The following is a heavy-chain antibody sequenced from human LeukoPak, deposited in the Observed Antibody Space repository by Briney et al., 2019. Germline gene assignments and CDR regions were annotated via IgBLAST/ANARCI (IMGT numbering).Heavy chain of an antibody. Sequence: GGSLRLSCAASGFTFSSYWTNWARQTPGKGLEWVASINHNGNVNYYVDSVKGRFTISRDNAKNSLYLQMSNLRAEDTAVYFCARGGGLDVWGQGATVTVSS. CDR1: GFTFSSYW. V-gene: IGHV3-7*04. CDR2: INHNGNVN. J-gene: IGHJ6*02. CDR3: ARGGGLDV.